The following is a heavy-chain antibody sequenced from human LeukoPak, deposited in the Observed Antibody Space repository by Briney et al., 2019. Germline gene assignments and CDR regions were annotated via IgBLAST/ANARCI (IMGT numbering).Heavy chain of an antibody. CDR1: GGSINSYY. D-gene: IGHD6-19*01. J-gene: IGHJ4*02. V-gene: IGHV4-59*12. CDR3: ARRRGNTSGFQGYYFDY. CDR2: IYYSGST. Sequence: PSETLSLTCTVSGGSINSYYWSWIRQPPGRGLEWIGYIYYSGSTNYNPSLKSRVTISVDTSKNQFSLKLSSVTAADTAVYYCARRRGNTSGFQGYYFDYWGQGTLVTVSS.